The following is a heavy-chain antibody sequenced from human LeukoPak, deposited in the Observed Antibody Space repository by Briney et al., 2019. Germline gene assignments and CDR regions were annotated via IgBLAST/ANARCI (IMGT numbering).Heavy chain of an antibody. CDR3: ARDRGSDQYYFDN. D-gene: IGHD6-19*01. CDR1: GGSISSSNW. J-gene: IGHJ4*02. CDR2: IYHSGST. Sequence: SGTLSLTCAVSGGSISSSNWWSWVRQPPGKGLEWIGEIYHSGSTNYNPSLKSRVTISVDKSKNQFSLKLSSVTAADTAVYYCARDRGSDQYYFDNWGQGTLVTVSS. V-gene: IGHV4-4*02.